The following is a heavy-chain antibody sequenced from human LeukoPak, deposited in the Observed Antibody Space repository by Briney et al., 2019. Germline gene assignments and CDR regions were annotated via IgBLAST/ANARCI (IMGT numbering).Heavy chain of an antibody. J-gene: IGHJ4*02. CDR3: AREGGGGYSYGYVY. CDR1: GFTFSSYE. CDR2: ISSSGSTI. D-gene: IGHD5-18*01. V-gene: IGHV3-48*03. Sequence: PGGSLRLSCAASGFTFSSYEMNWVRQAPGKGLERVSYISSSGSTIYYADPVKGRFTISRDNAKNSLYLQMNSLGAEDTAVYYCAREGGGGYSYGYVYWGQGTLVTVSS.